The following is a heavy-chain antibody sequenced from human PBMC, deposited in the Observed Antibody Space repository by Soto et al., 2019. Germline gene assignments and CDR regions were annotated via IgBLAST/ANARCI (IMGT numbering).Heavy chain of an antibody. Sequence: SLRLSCAASGFTFSSYWMHWVRQAPGKGLVWVSRINSDGSSTSYADSVKGRFTISRDNAKNTLYLQMNSLRAEDTAVYYCASVPYDSSGYCYHDAFDIWGQGTIVTVSS. V-gene: IGHV3-74*01. D-gene: IGHD3-22*01. CDR1: GFTFSSYW. J-gene: IGHJ3*02. CDR3: ASVPYDSSGYCYHDAFDI. CDR2: INSDGSST.